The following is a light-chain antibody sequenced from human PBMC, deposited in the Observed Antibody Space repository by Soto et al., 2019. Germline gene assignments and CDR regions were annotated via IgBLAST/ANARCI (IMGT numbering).Light chain of an antibody. CDR2: AGA. V-gene: IGLV2-23*01. J-gene: IGLJ1*01. CDR1: SIDVGNYNL. Sequence: QSVLTQPASVSGSPGQSITISCTGTSIDVGNYNLVSWYQLRPGRAPKLMIYAGAKRPSGVSNRFSGSKSGNTAFLTISGLQADDEADYYCCSYAGSSPYVFATGTKVTVL. CDR3: CSYAGSSPYV.